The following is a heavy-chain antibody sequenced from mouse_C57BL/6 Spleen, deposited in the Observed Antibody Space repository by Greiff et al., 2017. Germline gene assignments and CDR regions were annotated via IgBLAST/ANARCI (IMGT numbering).Heavy chain of an antibody. V-gene: IGHV1-69*01. J-gene: IGHJ2*01. CDR3: ARKHSSRRGFDY. D-gene: IGHD3-1*01. Sequence: VQLQQPGAELVMPGASVKLSCKASGYTFTSYWMHWVKQRPGPGLEWIGEIDPSDSYTNYNQKFKGKSTLTVDKSSSTAYMQLSSLTSEDSAVYYCARKHSSRRGFDYWGQGTTLTVSS. CDR1: GYTFTSYW. CDR2: IDPSDSYT.